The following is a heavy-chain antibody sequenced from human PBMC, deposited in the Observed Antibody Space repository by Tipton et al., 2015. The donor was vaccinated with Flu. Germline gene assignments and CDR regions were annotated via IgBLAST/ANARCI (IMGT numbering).Heavy chain of an antibody. CDR2: ISGGGAIT. CDR3: AKGLHYYGMDV. D-gene: IGHD5-12*01. Sequence: GSLRLSCVASGFTFSSHAMSWVRQAPGKGLEWVAAISGGGAITYFADSVQGRFTISRDFAKSTLYLQMNSLRAEDTALYYCAKGLHYYGMDVWGQGTTVTVSS. V-gene: IGHV3-23*01. J-gene: IGHJ6*02. CDR1: GFTFSSHA.